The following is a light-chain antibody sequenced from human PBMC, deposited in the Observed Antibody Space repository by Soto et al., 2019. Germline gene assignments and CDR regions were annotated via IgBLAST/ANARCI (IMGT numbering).Light chain of an antibody. CDR3: QQYGRSPPGT. V-gene: IGKV3-20*01. CDR1: QSVRSSS. J-gene: IGKJ1*01. CDR2: GAS. Sequence: EIVLTHSPGTLYFSPGESATLPCRPGQSVRSSSLGWYQRKPGHAPRLLIYGASSRATGIPDRFSGSGSGTDFTLTISRLEPEDFAVYFCQQYGRSPPGTFGQGTKVDIK.